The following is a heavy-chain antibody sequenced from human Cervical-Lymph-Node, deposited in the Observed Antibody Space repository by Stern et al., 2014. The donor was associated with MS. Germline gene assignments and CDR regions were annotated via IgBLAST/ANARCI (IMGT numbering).Heavy chain of an antibody. J-gene: IGHJ5*02. CDR2: ISYDGSNK. D-gene: IGHD3-22*01. V-gene: IGHV3-30*18. Sequence: VQLVESGGGVVQPGRSLRLSCAASGFTFSSYGMHWVRQAPGKGLEWVAVISYDGSNKYYADSVKGRFTISRDKSKNTLYLQMNSLRAEDTAVYYCAKDRGTYYYDAWGQGTLVTVSS. CDR1: GFTFSSYG. CDR3: AKDRGTYYYDA.